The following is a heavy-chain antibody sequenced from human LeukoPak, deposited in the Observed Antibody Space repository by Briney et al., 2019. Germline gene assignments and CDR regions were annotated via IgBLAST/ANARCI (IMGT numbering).Heavy chain of an antibody. CDR3: ARDPSPYYYDSSGPN. J-gene: IGHJ4*02. Sequence: PGGSLRLSCAASGFTFTFYTMNWVRKAPGKGLEWVSSITSRSSSIYYADSVKGRFTISRDNAKNSLSLQMNSLRAEDTAVYYCARDPSPYYYDSSGPNWGQGTLVTVSS. CDR2: ITSRSSSI. D-gene: IGHD3-22*01. V-gene: IGHV3-21*01. CDR1: GFTFTFYT.